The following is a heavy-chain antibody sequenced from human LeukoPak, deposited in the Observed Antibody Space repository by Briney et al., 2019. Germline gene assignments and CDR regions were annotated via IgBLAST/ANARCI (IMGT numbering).Heavy chain of an antibody. CDR3: ARHAAIYSGSYHIDY. D-gene: IGHD1-26*01. J-gene: IGHJ4*02. CDR2: IYYSGST. Sequence: SETLSLTCTVSGGSISSSSYYWGWIRQPPGKGLEWIGSIYYSGSTYYNPSLESRVTISVDTSKNQFSLKLSSVTAADTAVYYCARHAAIYSGSYHIDYWGQGTLVTVSS. V-gene: IGHV4-39*01. CDR1: GGSISSSSYY.